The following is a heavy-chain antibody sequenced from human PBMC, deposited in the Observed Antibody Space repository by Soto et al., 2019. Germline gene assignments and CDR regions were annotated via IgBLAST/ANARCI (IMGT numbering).Heavy chain of an antibody. V-gene: IGHV3-30-3*01. CDR2: ISYDGSNK. J-gene: IGHJ6*02. CDR1: GFTLSSYA. CDR3: PRGRYGDSSLVGGGYYNGMDV. D-gene: IGHD4-17*01. Sequence: QVQLVESGGGVVQPGRSLRVSCAASGFTLSSYAMHWVRQAPGKGLEWVAVISYDGSNKYYADSVKGRFTISRDSSKNTLYLQMNSMRAEDTAVYYCPRGRYGDSSLVGGGYYNGMDVWGQGTTVTVSS.